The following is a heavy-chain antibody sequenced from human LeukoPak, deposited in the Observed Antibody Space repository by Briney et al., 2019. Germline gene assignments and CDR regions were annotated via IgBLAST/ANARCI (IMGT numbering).Heavy chain of an antibody. V-gene: IGHV1-2*02. Sequence: ASVKVSCKASGYTFTGYYMHWVRQAPGQGLEWMGWINPNSGGTNYAQKFQGRVTMTRDTSISTAYMELSSLRSEDTAVYYCARDLFRGSSAVDWGQGTLVTVSS. CDR3: ARDLFRGSSAVD. J-gene: IGHJ4*02. CDR1: GYTFTGYY. D-gene: IGHD6-6*01. CDR2: INPNSGGT.